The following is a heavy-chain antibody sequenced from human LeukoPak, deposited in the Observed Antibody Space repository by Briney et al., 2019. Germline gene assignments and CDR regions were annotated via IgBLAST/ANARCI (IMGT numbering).Heavy chain of an antibody. CDR3: ARVLSPDAFDI. J-gene: IGHJ3*02. CDR1: GGSISSYH. CDR2: IYYSGST. V-gene: IGHV4-59*01. Sequence: SETLSLTCTVSGGSISSYHWSWIRQPPGKGLEWIGYIYYSGSTNYNPSLKSRVTISVDTSKNQFSLKLSPVTAADTAVYYCARVLSPDAFDIWGQGTMVTVSS. D-gene: IGHD3-16*02.